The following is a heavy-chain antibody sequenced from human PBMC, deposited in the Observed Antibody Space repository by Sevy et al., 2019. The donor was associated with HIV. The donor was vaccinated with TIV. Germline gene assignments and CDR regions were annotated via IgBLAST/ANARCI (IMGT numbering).Heavy chain of an antibody. Sequence: GESLKISCKASGYSFSDYWIGWVRQMPGKGLEWMGIIYPGDSDTRYSPSFQGQVIISADKSRSTAYLQWSTLRASDTAMYYCAGGARGTLPAYYYYGLNVWGQGTTVTVSS. D-gene: IGHD1-1*01. CDR2: IYPGDSDT. J-gene: IGHJ6*02. CDR1: GYSFSDYW. CDR3: AGGARGTLPAYYYYGLNV. V-gene: IGHV5-51*01.